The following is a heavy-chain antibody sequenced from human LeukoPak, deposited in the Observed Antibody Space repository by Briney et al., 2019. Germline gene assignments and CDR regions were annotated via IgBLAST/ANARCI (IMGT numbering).Heavy chain of an antibody. V-gene: IGHV3-48*02. J-gene: IGHJ4*02. CDR3: AREGRYSGSDYFDY. CDR1: GFTFSTYS. CDR2: ISSSSSIK. D-gene: IGHD1-26*01. Sequence: GGSLRLSCAAPGFTFSTYSMNWVRQAPGKGLEWVSYISSSSSIKYYADSVKGRFTISRDNAKNSLYLQMNSLRDEDTAVYYCAREGRYSGSDYFDYWGQGTLVTVSS.